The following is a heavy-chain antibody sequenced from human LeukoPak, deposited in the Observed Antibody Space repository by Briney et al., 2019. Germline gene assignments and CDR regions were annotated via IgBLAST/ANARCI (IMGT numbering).Heavy chain of an antibody. V-gene: IGHV1-18*01. J-gene: IGHJ3*02. CDR1: GYTFTNYG. D-gene: IGHD1-26*01. CDR3: VRGIVGVYPDAFDI. CDR2: ISPYNGNT. Sequence: GASVSVSCKASGYTFTNYGLSWVRQAPGQGLEYMGWISPYNGNTNYAQKFQGRVTMTTDTSTSTAYLELRRLRSDDTAVYYCVRGIVGVYPDAFDIWGQGTMVTVSS.